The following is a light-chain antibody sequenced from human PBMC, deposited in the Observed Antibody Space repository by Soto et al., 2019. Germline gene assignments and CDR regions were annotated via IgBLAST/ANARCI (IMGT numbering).Light chain of an antibody. V-gene: IGKV3-20*01. J-gene: IGKJ4*01. CDR1: QTVRNNY. CDR2: DAS. CDR3: QQFSSYPLT. Sequence: EFVFTQSPGTLSLSPGERATLSCRASQTVRNNYLAWYQQKPGQAPRLLIYDASSRATGIPDRFSGGGSGTDFTLTISRLGPEDFAVYYCQQFSSYPLTFGGGTKVDIK.